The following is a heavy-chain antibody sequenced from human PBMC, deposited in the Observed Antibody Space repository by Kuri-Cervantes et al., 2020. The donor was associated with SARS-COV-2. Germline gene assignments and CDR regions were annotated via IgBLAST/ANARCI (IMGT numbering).Heavy chain of an antibody. Sequence: GSLRLSCTISGDSISTYYWSWIRQPAGKGLEWIGRIYTSGTNYNPSLKSRVTMSIGKSKNQFSLKLTSVTAADTAVYYCARAWGGYYDFWNDYWGQGTLVTVSS. V-gene: IGHV4-4*07. CDR2: IYTSGT. J-gene: IGHJ4*02. D-gene: IGHD3-3*01. CDR1: GDSISTYY. CDR3: ARAWGGYYDFWNDY.